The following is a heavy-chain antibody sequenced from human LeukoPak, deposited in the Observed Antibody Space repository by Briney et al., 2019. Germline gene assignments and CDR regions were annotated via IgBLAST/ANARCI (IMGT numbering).Heavy chain of an antibody. J-gene: IGHJ4*02. CDR3: ARDPSRGLYYFDH. V-gene: IGHV3-53*01. D-gene: IGHD3/OR15-3a*01. CDR1: GLIVRSSY. CDR2: IYSGGSI. Sequence: GGSLRLFCASWGLIVRSSYMSWVRQAPGKGLEWVSVIYSGGSIYYADSVKGRFTISRDNSKNTLYLQLNSLRAEDTAVYYCARDPSRGLYYFDHWGQGTLVTVSS.